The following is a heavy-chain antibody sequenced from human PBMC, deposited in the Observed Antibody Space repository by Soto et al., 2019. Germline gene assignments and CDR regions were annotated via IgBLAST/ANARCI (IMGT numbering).Heavy chain of an antibody. V-gene: IGHV6-1*01. D-gene: IGHD2-8*01. CDR3: ARLIGDSRLDS. CDR2: TYYRSRWYD. CDR1: GEIVSTNSAT. J-gene: IGHJ5*01. Sequence: SQTLSLTCAISGEIVSTNSATWDLIRHSPSRGLYWLGRTYYRSRWYDDYAVSVKGRITMNSDTWNNQLSLQLNSLTPDDTAVYYCARLIGDSRLDSWGQGTLVTVSS.